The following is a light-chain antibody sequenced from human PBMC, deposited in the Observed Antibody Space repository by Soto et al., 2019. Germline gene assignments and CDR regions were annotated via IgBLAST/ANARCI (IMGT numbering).Light chain of an antibody. J-gene: IGKJ2*01. Sequence: DIQMTQSPSTLSASVGDSVTITCRARQSISSWLAWYQQKPGKAPKLLIYKASSVESGVPSRFSGSGSGTECTLTLSSLQPDEFANYYCQQYNSYSYTFGQGNKLEIK. CDR2: KAS. CDR3: QQYNSYSYT. CDR1: QSISSW. V-gene: IGKV1-5*03.